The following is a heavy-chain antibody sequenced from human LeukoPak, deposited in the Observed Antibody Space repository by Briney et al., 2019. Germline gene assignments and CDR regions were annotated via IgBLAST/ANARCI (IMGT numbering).Heavy chain of an antibody. Sequence: GGSLRLSCAASGFTFSSYAMSWVRQAPGKGLEWVSAISGSGGSTYYADSVKGRFTISRDNSKNTLYLQMNSLRAEDTAVYYCAKDRVGWQLVPYYFDYWGLGTLVTVSS. CDR2: ISGSGGST. CDR1: GFTFSSYA. D-gene: IGHD6-6*01. V-gene: IGHV3-23*01. J-gene: IGHJ4*02. CDR3: AKDRVGWQLVPYYFDY.